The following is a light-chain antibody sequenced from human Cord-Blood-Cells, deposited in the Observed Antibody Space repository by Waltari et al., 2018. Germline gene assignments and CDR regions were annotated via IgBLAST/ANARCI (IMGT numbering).Light chain of an antibody. CDR1: QSVSSY. V-gene: IGKV3-11*01. CDR2: DAS. Sequence: EIVLTQSPATLSLSPGERATLSCRASQSVSSYLSCYQQKPGQAPRLLIYDASNRATGIPARFSGSGSGTDFTLTISSLEPEDFAVYYCQQRSNWSLTFGPGTKVDIK. J-gene: IGKJ3*01. CDR3: QQRSNWSLT.